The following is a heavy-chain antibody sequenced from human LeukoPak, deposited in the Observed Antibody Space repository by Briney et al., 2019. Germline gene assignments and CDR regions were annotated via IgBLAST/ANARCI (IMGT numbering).Heavy chain of an antibody. Sequence: GGSLRLSCAASGFTFSSYAMSWVRQAPGKGLEWVSAISGSGGSTYYADSVKGRFTISRDNSKNTLYLQMNSLRAEDTAVYYCARHEGGGSSWSPYNWFDPWGQGTLVTVSS. V-gene: IGHV3-23*01. D-gene: IGHD6-13*01. J-gene: IGHJ5*02. CDR2: ISGSGGST. CDR1: GFTFSSYA. CDR3: ARHEGGGSSWSPYNWFDP.